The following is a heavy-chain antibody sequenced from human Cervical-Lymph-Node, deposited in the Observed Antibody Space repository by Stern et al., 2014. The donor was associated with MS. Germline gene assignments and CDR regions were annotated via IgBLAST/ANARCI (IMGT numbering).Heavy chain of an antibody. CDR1: GFSFSRYA. V-gene: IGHV3-33*01. Sequence: VQLVQSGGGVVQPGRALRLSCAASGFSFSRYAMHWVRQAPGTGLEWVALIWYDGSNTYYADSVTGRFTISRDNFKTTLYLQMNSLRAEDTAVYYCASAYSSSHYYFDYWGQGTLVTVSS. J-gene: IGHJ4*02. CDR2: IWYDGSNT. CDR3: ASAYSSSHYYFDY. D-gene: IGHD6-13*01.